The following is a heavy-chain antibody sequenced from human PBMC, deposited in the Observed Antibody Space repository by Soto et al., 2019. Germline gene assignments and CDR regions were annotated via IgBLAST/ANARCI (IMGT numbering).Heavy chain of an antibody. J-gene: IGHJ4*02. Sequence: VLLQESGPGVVKPSGTLSLTCGVSGGSISSSRYWSWVRQPPGKGLEWLGEVYHSGTANYNPSLKSRVTISVDRSRNQFSLNLTSVTAADTAVYYCGRDVRRYYIDQFDSWGQGILVIVSS. CDR3: GRDVRRYYIDQFDS. CDR2: VYHSGTA. CDR1: GGSISSSRY. V-gene: IGHV4-4*02. D-gene: IGHD3-22*01.